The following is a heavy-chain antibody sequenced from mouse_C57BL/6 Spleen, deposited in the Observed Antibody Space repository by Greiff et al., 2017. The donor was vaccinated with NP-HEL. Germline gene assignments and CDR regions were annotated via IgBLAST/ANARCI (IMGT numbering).Heavy chain of an antibody. Sequence: QVQLQQPGTELVKPGASVKLSCKASGYTFTSYWMHWVKQRPGQGLEWIGNINPSNGGTNYNEKFKSKATLTVDKSSSTAYMQLSSLTSEDSAVDYCARVEVYEDAMDYWGQGTSVTVSS. CDR3: ARVEVYEDAMDY. CDR2: INPSNGGT. D-gene: IGHD2-3*01. CDR1: GYTFTSYW. J-gene: IGHJ4*01. V-gene: IGHV1-53*01.